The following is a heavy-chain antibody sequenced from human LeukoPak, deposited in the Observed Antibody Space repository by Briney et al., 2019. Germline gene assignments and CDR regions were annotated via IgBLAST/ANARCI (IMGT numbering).Heavy chain of an antibody. CDR3: ARARGYSYGYSDY. Sequence: GGSLRLSCAASGFTFSSYSMNWVRQAPGKGLEWVAYISSSSNTIDSADSVKGRFTISRDNAKNSFCLQVNSLRAEDTAVYYCARARGYSYGYSDYWGQGTLVTVSS. CDR1: GFTFSSYS. V-gene: IGHV3-48*01. D-gene: IGHD5-18*01. CDR2: ISSSSNTI. J-gene: IGHJ4*02.